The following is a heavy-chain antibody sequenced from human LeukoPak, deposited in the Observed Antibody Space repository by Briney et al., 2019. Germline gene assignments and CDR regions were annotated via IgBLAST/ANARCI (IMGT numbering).Heavy chain of an antibody. D-gene: IGHD2-2*01. CDR3: ARHLGWCNNTSGCDDESDAFDI. V-gene: IGHV5-51*01. CDR2: IYPGDSDT. J-gene: IGHJ3*02. Sequence: GESLKISCKDSGYSFTNYWIGWVRQMPGKGLEWMGIIYPGDSDTRYSPSFQGQVTISVDKSISTASLQWSSLKASDTAVYYCARHLGWCNNTSGCDDESDAFDIWGQGTMVTVSS. CDR1: GYSFTNYW.